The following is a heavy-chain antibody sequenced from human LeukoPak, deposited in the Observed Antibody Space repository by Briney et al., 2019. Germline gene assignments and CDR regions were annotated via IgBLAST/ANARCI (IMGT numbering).Heavy chain of an antibody. J-gene: IGHJ4*02. CDR2: ISGSGGST. CDR1: GFTFSSYA. D-gene: IGHD6-19*01. Sequence: GGSLRLSCAASGFTFSSYAMSWVRQAPGKGLEWVSAISGSGGSTYYADSVKGRFTVSRDNSKSTLYLQMNSLRADDTAIYYCARDFLWLVDYWGQGTLVTVTS. V-gene: IGHV3-23*01. CDR3: ARDFLWLVDY.